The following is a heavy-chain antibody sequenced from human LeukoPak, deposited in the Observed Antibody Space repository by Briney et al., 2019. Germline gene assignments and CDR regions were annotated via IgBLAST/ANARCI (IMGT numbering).Heavy chain of an antibody. J-gene: IGHJ6*02. CDR1: GGSVSSGSYY. D-gene: IGHD5/OR15-5a*01. V-gene: IGHV4-61*01. CDR3: AKGLGLYYYYGMDV. Sequence: SETLSLTCTVSGGSVSSGSYYWSWIRQPPGKGLEWIGYIYYSGSTNYNPSLKSRVTISVDTSKNQFSLKLSSVTAADTAVYYCAKGLGLYYYYGMDVWGQGTTVTVSS. CDR2: IYYSGST.